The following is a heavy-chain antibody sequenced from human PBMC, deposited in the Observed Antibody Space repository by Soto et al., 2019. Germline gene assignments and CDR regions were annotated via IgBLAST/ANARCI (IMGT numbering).Heavy chain of an antibody. CDR1: GFTFYTYA. D-gene: IGHD2-15*01. V-gene: IGHV3-23*01. Sequence: EVQLLESGGGLVQPGGSLRLSCTASGFTFYTYAMTWVRQAPGKGLEWGSSITDTGVSTYYAASVKGRFTISRDNSKNTLYLQMNSLRSDDSAVYYCAKDTPVVMFLFDSWGRGTLVTVSS. CDR2: ITDTGVST. J-gene: IGHJ4*02. CDR3: AKDTPVVMFLFDS.